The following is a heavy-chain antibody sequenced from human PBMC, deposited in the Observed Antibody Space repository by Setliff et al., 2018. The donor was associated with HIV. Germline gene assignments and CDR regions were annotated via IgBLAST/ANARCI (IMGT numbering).Heavy chain of an antibody. CDR2: IIPFLDIA. CDR1: GGTFSSYT. V-gene: IGHV1-69*10. Sequence: GASVKVSCKASGGTFSSYTISWVRQAPGQGLDWMGGIIPFLDIANSAQNFQGRVTITADESTSTAYMELSSLRSEDTAVYYCARIVRPSYYYYYYMDVWGKGNRGTVSS. D-gene: IGHD2-15*01. CDR3: ARIVRPSYYYYYYMDV. J-gene: IGHJ6*03.